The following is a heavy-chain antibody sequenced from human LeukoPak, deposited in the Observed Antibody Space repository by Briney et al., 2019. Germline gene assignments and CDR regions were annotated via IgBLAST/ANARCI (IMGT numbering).Heavy chain of an antibody. CDR3: AREASSGTYYFDY. CDR1: GYTFTGYY. D-gene: IGHD6-19*01. CDR2: INPNSGGT. J-gene: IGHJ4*02. Sequence: ASVKVSCKASGYTFTGYYMDWVRQAPGQGLEWMGWINPNSGGTNYAQKFQGRVTMTRDTSISTAYMELSRLRSDDTAVYYCAREASSGTYYFDYWGQGTLVTVSS. V-gene: IGHV1-2*02.